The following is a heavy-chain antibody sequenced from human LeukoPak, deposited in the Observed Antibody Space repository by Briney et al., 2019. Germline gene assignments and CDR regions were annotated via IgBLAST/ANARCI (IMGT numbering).Heavy chain of an antibody. CDR3: AKDLGSYYYDSSGYWSPDY. J-gene: IGHJ4*02. CDR2: IWYDGSNK. V-gene: IGHV3-33*06. CDR1: GFTFSSYG. Sequence: GGSLRLSCAASGFTFSSYGMHWVRQAPGKGLEWVAVIWYDGSNKYYADSVKGRFTISRDNSKNTLYLQMNSLRAEDTAVYYCAKDLGSYYYDSSGYWSPDYWGQGTLVTVSS. D-gene: IGHD3-22*01.